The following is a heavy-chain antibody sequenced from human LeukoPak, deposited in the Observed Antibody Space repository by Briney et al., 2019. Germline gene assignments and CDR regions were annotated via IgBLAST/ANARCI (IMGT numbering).Heavy chain of an antibody. D-gene: IGHD5-24*01. J-gene: IGHJ4*02. CDR2: IKQDGSEK. CDR1: GFTFSSYW. V-gene: IGHV3-7*04. CDR3: ARETEMANLDY. Sequence: PGGSLRLSCTASGFTFSSYWMNWVRQAPGKGLEWVAIIKQDGSEKYYVDSVKGRFTISRDNAKKSLYLQMNSLRAEDTAVYYCARETEMANLDYWGQGTLVTVSS.